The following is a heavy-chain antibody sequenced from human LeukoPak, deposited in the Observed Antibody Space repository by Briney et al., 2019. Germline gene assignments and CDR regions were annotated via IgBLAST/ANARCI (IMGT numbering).Heavy chain of an antibody. J-gene: IGHJ4*02. V-gene: IGHV3-30*02. CDR1: GFTFSNYA. D-gene: IGHD3-3*01. Sequence: GGSLRLSCAAYGFTFSNYAMTWVRQAPGKGLEWVAFIRFDGNSKYYADSVKGRFTISRDNAKNSLYLQMNSLRAEDTAVYYCARGSEWSSGVSDYWGQGTLVTVSS. CDR2: IRFDGNSK. CDR3: ARGSEWSSGVSDY.